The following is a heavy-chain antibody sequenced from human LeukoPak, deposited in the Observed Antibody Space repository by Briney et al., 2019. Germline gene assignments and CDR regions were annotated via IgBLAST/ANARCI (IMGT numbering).Heavy chain of an antibody. V-gene: IGHV4-59*04. CDR3: VRQQLVEGGDY. CDR1: GGSISSYY. J-gene: IGHJ4*02. CDR2: IYYSGST. Sequence: SETLSLTCTVSGGSISSYYWSWIRQPPGKGLEWIGYIYYSGSTYYNPSLKSRVTISVDTSKNQFSLKLSSVTAADTAVYYCVRQQLVEGGDYWGQGTLVTVSS. D-gene: IGHD6-13*01.